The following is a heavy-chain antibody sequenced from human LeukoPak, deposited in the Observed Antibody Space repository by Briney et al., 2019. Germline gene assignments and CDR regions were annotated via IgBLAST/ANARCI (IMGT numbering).Heavy chain of an antibody. Sequence: ASVKVSCKSSGYTFTSYYMHWVRQARGQGLEWMGVINPSGDGTSYAQKFQGRVTMTRNVSTSTVYMELSSLRSEDTAVYYCASGPSPIAVAAYYYHYYGMDVWGQGTTVTVSS. CDR3: ASGPSPIAVAAYYYHYYGMDV. D-gene: IGHD6-19*01. V-gene: IGHV1-46*01. CDR1: GYTFTSYY. CDR2: INPSGDGT. J-gene: IGHJ6*02.